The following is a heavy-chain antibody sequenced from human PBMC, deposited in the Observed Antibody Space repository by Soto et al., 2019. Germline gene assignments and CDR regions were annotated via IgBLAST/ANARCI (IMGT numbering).Heavy chain of an antibody. D-gene: IGHD6-25*01. CDR1: GGSISSYY. CDR2: IYYSGST. J-gene: IGHJ6*03. Sequence: SETLSLTCTVSGGSISSYYWSWIRQPPGKGLEWIGYIYYSGSTNYNPSLKSRVTISVDTSKNQFSLKLSSVTAADTAVYYCARDSARTDPEAARYMDVWGKGTTVTVSS. V-gene: IGHV4-59*01. CDR3: ARDSARTDPEAARYMDV.